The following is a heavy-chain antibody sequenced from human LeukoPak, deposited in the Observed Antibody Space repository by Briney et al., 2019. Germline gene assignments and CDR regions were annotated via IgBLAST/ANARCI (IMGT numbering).Heavy chain of an antibody. J-gene: IGHJ3*02. CDR2: FDPEDGET. V-gene: IGHV1-24*01. CDR3: ALQDTAMVTEAFDI. D-gene: IGHD5-18*01. CDR1: GYTLTELS. Sequence: VKVSCKVSGYTLTELSMHWVRQAPGKGLEWMGGFDPEDGETIYAQKFQGRVTMTEDTSTDTAYMELSSLRSEDTAVYYCALQDTAMVTEAFDIWGQGTMVTVSS.